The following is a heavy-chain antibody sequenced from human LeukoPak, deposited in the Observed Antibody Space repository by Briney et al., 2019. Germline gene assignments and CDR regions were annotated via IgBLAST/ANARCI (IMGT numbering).Heavy chain of an antibody. V-gene: IGHV4-59*01. J-gene: IGHJ4*02. D-gene: IGHD6-19*01. CDR3: ARDGDGSGWSDY. CDR2: IYYSGST. CDR1: GGSISSYY. Sequence: SETLSLTCTVSGGSISSYYWSWSRQPPGRGLEWIGYIYYSGSTNYNPSLKSRVTISVDTSKNQFSLKLSSVTVADTAVYYCARDGDGSGWSDYWGQGTLVTVSS.